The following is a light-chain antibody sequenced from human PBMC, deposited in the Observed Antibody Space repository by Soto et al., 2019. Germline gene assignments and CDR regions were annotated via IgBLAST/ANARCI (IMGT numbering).Light chain of an antibody. CDR1: SSNIGAGYD. CDR3: QSYDSSLSGHVV. CDR2: GNS. Sequence: QLVLTQLPSVSGAPGQRVTISCTGSSSNIGAGYDVHWYQQLPGTAPKLLIYGNSNRPSGVPDRFSGSKSGTSASLAITGLQAEDEADYYCQSYDSSLSGHVVFGGGTKLTVL. J-gene: IGLJ2*01. V-gene: IGLV1-40*01.